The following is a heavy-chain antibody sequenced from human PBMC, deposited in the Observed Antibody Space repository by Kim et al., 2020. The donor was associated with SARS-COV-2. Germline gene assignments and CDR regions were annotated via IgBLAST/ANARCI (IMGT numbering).Heavy chain of an antibody. CDR1: GLSFSDSY. J-gene: IGHJ4*02. CDR2: ISTRGESI. D-gene: IGHD5-12*01. CDR3: ARSGNGYNAFGI. V-gene: IGHV3-11*01. Sequence: GGSLRLSCAASGLSFSDSYMNWVRQAPGKGLEWLSFISTRGESIFYADSVEGRFTISRDNAKNSLYLQMNYLRDEDTAVYYWARSGNGYNAFGIWGQGVLVTVSS.